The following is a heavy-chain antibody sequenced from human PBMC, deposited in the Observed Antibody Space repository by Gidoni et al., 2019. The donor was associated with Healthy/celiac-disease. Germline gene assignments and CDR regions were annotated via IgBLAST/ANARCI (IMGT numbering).Heavy chain of an antibody. Sequence: EVQLVQSGAEAKTPGESLKISCKGSGYSFTSSLIGWVRQMPGKGLEWMGIIYPGDSDTRYSPSFQGQVTSSADKSISTAYLQWSSLKASDTAMYYCARRGTTGAAGIAVAGVDYWGQGTLVTVSS. V-gene: IGHV5-51*03. CDR2: IYPGDSDT. D-gene: IGHD6-19*01. J-gene: IGHJ4*02. CDR3: ARRGTTGAAGIAVAGVDY. CDR1: GYSFTSSL.